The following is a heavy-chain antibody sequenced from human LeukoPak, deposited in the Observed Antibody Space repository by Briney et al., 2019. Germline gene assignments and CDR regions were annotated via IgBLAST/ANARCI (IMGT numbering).Heavy chain of an antibody. V-gene: IGHV3-21*06. CDR2: ISSSSSYI. CDR3: ARDRTCSGGSCYGMDV. D-gene: IGHD2-15*01. J-gene: IGHJ6*02. CDR1: GFIFSNYN. Sequence: GGSLRLSCAGSGFIFSNYNMNWVRQAPGKGLEGVSSISSSSSYIYHADSVKGRFTISRDNAKNLLYLQMNSLRAEDTAVYYCARDRTCSGGSCYGMDVWGQGTTVTVSS.